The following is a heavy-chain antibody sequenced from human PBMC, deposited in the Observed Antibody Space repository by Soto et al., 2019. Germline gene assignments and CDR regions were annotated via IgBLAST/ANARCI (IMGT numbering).Heavy chain of an antibody. CDR3: ARRSSGWYFDY. Sequence: EVQLLESGGGLVQPGGSLRLSCAASGFTFSSYAMSWVRQAPGKGLEWVSAISGSGGSTYYADSVKGRFTISRDNSKNSLYLQMNSLRAEDTAVYYFARRSSGWYFDYWGQGTLVTVSS. D-gene: IGHD6-19*01. V-gene: IGHV3-23*01. CDR2: ISGSGGST. J-gene: IGHJ4*02. CDR1: GFTFSSYA.